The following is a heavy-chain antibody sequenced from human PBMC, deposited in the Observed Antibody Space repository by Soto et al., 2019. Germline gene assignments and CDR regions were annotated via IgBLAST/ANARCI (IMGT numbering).Heavy chain of an antibody. CDR2: ISASGGGT. CDR1: RFTFTRSP. D-gene: IGHD4-17*01. J-gene: IGHJ6*02. Sequence: GGSLRLSCAASRFTFTRSPMSWVRQAPVRGLEWVSAISASGGGTYYADFVKGRFTISRDNSKNTLYLQMNSLRDEDTAVYYCVKRGTVTTDYYGMDVWGQGTTVTVSS. CDR3: VKRGTVTTDYYGMDV. V-gene: IGHV3-23*01.